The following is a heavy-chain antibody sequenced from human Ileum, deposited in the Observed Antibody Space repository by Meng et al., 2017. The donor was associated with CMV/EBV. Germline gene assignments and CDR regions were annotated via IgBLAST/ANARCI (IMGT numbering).Heavy chain of an antibody. D-gene: IGHD3-10*01. V-gene: IGHV1-46*04. CDR1: GYIFTSYY. Sequence: VRMVHAGEGGYKVGASVKVSCKASGYIFTSYYIHWVLWAPGQGCEWMGIINPSGGSTSNAQNLQGRVTMTRDTSTSTVYMELTILRSDDTAVYYCVRRMVRGVRFDPWGQGTLVTVSS. CDR3: VRRMVRGVRFDP. J-gene: IGHJ5*02. CDR2: INPSGGST.